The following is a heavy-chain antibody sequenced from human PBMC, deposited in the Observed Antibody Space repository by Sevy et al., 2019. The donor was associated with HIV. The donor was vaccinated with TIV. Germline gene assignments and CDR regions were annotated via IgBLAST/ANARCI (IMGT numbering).Heavy chain of an antibody. CDR3: ARGSFFGVVIIAGMDV. J-gene: IGHJ6*02. CDR2: ISAYNGNT. V-gene: IGHV1-18*01. Sequence: ASVKVSCKASGYTFTSYGISWVRQAPGQGLEWTGWISAYNGNTNYAQKLQGRVTMTTDTSTSTAYMELRSLRSDDTAVYYCARGSFFGVVIIAGMDVWGQGTTVTVSS. D-gene: IGHD3-3*01. CDR1: GYTFTSYG.